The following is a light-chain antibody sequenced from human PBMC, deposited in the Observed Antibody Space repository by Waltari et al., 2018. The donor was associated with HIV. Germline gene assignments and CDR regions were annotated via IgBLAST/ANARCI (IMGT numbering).Light chain of an antibody. V-gene: IGLV1-51*01. Sequence: QSVLTQPPSVSAAPGQTVTISCSGSSSNIGSHSVSWYQQLPGTAPKLLIYDNNKRPSGIPDRFAGSKSGTSATVGITGLQTGDEADYYGGTGDSSLSAVFGGGTKLTVL. CDR1: SSNIGSHS. CDR2: DNN. J-gene: IGLJ3*02. CDR3: GTGDSSLSAV.